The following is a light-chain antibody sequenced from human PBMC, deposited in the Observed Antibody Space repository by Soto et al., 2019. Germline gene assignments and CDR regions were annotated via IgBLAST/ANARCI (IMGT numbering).Light chain of an antibody. CDR3: QQYSSYSPT. J-gene: IGKJ1*01. CDR1: QSINSW. CDR2: DAS. V-gene: IGKV1-5*01. Sequence: DIQMTQSPSTLSASVGDRVTITFRASQSINSWLAWYQQTPGKAPKVLISDASNLESGVPSRFSASGSGTEFTLTISSLHPDDFATFYCQQYSSYSPTFGQGTKVDI.